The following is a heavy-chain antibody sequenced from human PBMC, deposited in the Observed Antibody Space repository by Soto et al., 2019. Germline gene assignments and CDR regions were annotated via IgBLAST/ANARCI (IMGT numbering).Heavy chain of an antibody. CDR1: GFIVSSYY. J-gene: IGHJ3*01. V-gene: IGHV3-53*01. Sequence: AGGSLRLSCAGSGFIVSSYYISWVRQAPGTGLEWISVIYSGGSTYYADSVKGRFTISRDNSENTLYLQLNSLRAEDTAVYYCAKSGGNGWFADAFDVWGQGTMVTVSS. CDR3: AKSGGNGWFADAFDV. CDR2: IYSGGST. D-gene: IGHD6-19*01.